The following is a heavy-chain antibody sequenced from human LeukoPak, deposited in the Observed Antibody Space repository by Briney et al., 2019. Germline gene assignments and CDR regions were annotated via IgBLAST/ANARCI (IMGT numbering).Heavy chain of an antibody. V-gene: IGHV1-18*01. CDR3: VKDRVFDPVNWFDP. J-gene: IGHJ5*02. CDR1: GYTFTSYG. D-gene: IGHD3-9*01. Sequence: EASVKVSCTASGYTFTSYGISWVRQAPGQGREWMGWISAYNGNTNYAQKLQGRVTITRDTSISTAYMELSSLRAEDTAVYYCVKDRVFDPVNWFDPWGQGTLVTVSS. CDR2: ISAYNGNT.